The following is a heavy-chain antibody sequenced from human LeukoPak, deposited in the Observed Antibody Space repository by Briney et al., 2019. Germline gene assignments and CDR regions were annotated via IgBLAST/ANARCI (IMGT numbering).Heavy chain of an antibody. CDR1: GFTFSSYS. Sequence: GGSLRLSRAASGFTFSSYSMNWVRQAPGKGLEWVSSISSSSSCIYYADSVKGRFTISRDNAKNSLYLQMNSLRAEDTAVYYCARDIGSGSPRDYFDYWGQGTLVTVSS. CDR2: ISSSSSCI. V-gene: IGHV3-21*01. D-gene: IGHD1-26*01. J-gene: IGHJ4*02. CDR3: ARDIGSGSPRDYFDY.